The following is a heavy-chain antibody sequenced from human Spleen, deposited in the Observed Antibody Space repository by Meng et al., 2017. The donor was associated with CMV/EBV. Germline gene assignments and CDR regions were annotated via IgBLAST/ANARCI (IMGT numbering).Heavy chain of an antibody. CDR1: GGSISSYY. Sequence: SETLSLTCTVSGGSISSYYWSWIRQPPGKGLEWIGHIYYSGSSNYNPSLKSRVTMSVDTSKNQFSLKLRSVTAADTAIYYCASYRFLDAFDIWGQGTMVTVSS. V-gene: IGHV4-59*01. J-gene: IGHJ3*02. CDR2: IYYSGSS. CDR3: ASYRFLDAFDI. D-gene: IGHD2/OR15-2a*01.